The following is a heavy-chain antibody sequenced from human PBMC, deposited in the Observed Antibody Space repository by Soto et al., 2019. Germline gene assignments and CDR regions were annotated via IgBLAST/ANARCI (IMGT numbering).Heavy chain of an antibody. D-gene: IGHD4-4*01. J-gene: IGHJ6*02. CDR3: ARLRVRYYYYYGMDV. CDR2: IIPIFGTA. CDR1: GGTFSSYA. Sequence: SVKVSCKASGGTFSSYAISWVRQAPGQGLEWMGGIIPIFGTANYAQKFQGRVTITADKSTSTAYMKLSSLRSEDTAVYYCARLRVRYYYYYGMDVWGQGTTVTVSS. V-gene: IGHV1-69*06.